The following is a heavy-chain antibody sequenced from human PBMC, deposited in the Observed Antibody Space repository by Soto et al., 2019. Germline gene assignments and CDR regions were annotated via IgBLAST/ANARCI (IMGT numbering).Heavy chain of an antibody. CDR1: GFTFSSYG. J-gene: IGHJ6*03. V-gene: IGHV3-33*01. CDR3: ARERLEDIVVVPAAPPSYYMDV. CDR2: IWYDGSNK. Sequence: GGSLRLSCAASGFTFSSYGMHWVRQAPGKGLEWVAVIWYDGSNKYYADSVKGRFTISRDNSKNTLYLQMNSLRAEDTAVYYCARERLEDIVVVPAAPPSYYMDVWGKGTTVTVSS. D-gene: IGHD2-2*01.